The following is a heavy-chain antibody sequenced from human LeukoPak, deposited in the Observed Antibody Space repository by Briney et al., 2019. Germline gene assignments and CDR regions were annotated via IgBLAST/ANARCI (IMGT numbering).Heavy chain of an antibody. CDR3: AKDRWGSGGSGGGDY. CDR2: VGNGGGST. J-gene: IGHJ4*02. V-gene: IGHV3-23*01. D-gene: IGHD2-15*01. Sequence: PGGSLRLSCAASGFTFSSYAMTWVRQAPGKGLEWVSTVGNGGGSTYYADSVKGRFTISRDNSKNTVYLQMSSLRAEDTAVYYCAKDRWGSGGSGGGDYWGQGTLVTVSS. CDR1: GFTFSSYA.